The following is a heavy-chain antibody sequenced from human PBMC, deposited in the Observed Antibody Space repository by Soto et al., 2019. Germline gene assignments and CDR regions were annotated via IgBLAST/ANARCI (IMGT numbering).Heavy chain of an antibody. CDR1: GASINSYY. CDR2: ITYNDFT. CDR3: ARHARYNDY. J-gene: IGHJ4*02. Sequence: QVQLQESGPGLVKPSETLSLTCSVSGASINSYYWTWFRQPPGKGLEWIGYITYNDFTSYNPSLKRRVTITLDASNNQFSLKLSSVTAADTAVYYCARHARYNDYWGQGTLAIVSS. V-gene: IGHV4-59*08. D-gene: IGHD1-20*01.